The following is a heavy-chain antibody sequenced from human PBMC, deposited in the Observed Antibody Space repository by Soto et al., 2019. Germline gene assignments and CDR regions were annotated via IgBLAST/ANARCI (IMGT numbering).Heavy chain of an antibody. D-gene: IGHD6-6*01. CDR2: VHPGSGST. CDR3: ARDSEGTSSLTHY. V-gene: IGHV1-46*01. Sequence: QVQLVQSGADVKKPGASVKVSCKASGYTFSKFFIHWVRQAPGQGLEWLGFVHPGSGSTNYAQKFRGRVSMTRDTSMSTVYLELSRLRSEDTAMYYCARDSEGTSSLTHYWGQGTLVTVSS. CDR1: GYTFSKFF. J-gene: IGHJ4*02.